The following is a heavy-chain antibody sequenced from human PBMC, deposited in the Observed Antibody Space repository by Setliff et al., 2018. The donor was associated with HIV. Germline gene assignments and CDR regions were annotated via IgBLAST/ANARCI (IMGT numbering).Heavy chain of an antibody. J-gene: IGHJ4*02. D-gene: IGHD3-3*01. CDR3: ARDVSWRVRTYIDY. Sequence: LRLSCEASGFTFSTYSMNWVRQAPGKGLEWVSSISSSSRSKYHADSVKGRFTISRDNAKNSLYLQMNSLTAEDSAVYYCARDVSWRVRTYIDYWGQGALVTSPQ. V-gene: IGHV3-21*01. CDR2: ISSSSRSK. CDR1: GFTFSTYS.